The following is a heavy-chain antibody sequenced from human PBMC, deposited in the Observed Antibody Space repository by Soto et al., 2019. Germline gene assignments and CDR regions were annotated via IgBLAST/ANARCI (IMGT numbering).Heavy chain of an antibody. CDR1: GFTFSDYY. V-gene: IGHV3-11*04. CDR3: ARLPRGTYYYDSSGYFDACDI. D-gene: IGHD3-22*01. J-gene: IGHJ3*02. Sequence: GGSLRLSCAASGFTFSDYYMSWISQAPGKGLEWVSYISSSGSTIYYADYVKGRFTIYSDNAKNSLYLQMNSLRAEDTAVYCCARLPRGTYYYDSSGYFDACDIWGQGTMVTVSS. CDR2: ISSSGSTI.